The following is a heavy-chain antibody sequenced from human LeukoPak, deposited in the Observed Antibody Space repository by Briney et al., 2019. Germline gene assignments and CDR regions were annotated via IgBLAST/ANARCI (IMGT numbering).Heavy chain of an antibody. D-gene: IGHD5-12*01. J-gene: IGHJ4*02. Sequence: PGGSLRLSCVASGFTFSNYWMHWVRQAPGEGLVWVSRITSDGSTTSYADSVKGRFTSSRDNAKNTLYLQMDSLRAEDTAVYYCARGPPTIMNYWGQGTLVTVSS. CDR3: ARGPPTIMNY. V-gene: IGHV3-74*01. CDR2: ITSDGSTT. CDR1: GFTFSNYW.